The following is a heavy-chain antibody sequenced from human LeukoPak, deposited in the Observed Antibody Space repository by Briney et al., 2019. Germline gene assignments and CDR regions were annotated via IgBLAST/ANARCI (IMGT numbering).Heavy chain of an antibody. CDR2: IFYSGDT. CDR3: ARTGDYSRSTGGWFDP. V-gene: IGHV4-59*01. Sequence: PSETLSLTCTVSGYSLSSYYWSWVRQAPGKGLDWIGYIFYSGDTHYSPPLTSGVTISVDTSKKQSSLRLPSVTTADTAVYFCARTGDYSRSTGGWFDPWGQGTLVTVSS. J-gene: IGHJ5*02. CDR1: GYSLSSYY. D-gene: IGHD4-11*01.